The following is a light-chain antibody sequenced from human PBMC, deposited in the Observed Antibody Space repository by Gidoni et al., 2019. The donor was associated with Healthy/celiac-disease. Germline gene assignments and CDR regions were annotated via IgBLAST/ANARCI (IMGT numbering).Light chain of an antibody. V-gene: IGKV1-5*03. Sequence: DIKMTQSTSTLSASVGDRVTITCRASQSISSWLAWYQQKPGKAPKLLIYKASSLESGVPSRFSGSGSGTEFTLTISSLQPDDFATYYCQQYNSYLYTFGQGTKLEIK. J-gene: IGKJ2*01. CDR2: KAS. CDR1: QSISSW. CDR3: QQYNSYLYT.